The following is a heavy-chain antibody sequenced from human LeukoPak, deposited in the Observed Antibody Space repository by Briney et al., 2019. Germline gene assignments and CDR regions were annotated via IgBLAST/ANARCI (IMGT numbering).Heavy chain of an antibody. CDR3: AKDRGSSSSAYGMDV. J-gene: IGHJ6*02. V-gene: IGHV3-30*18. Sequence: GGSLRLSCAASGFTSSRYGMHWVRQAPGRGLEWVSLISYDGVTKYYADTVKGRFTISRDNSKNTLYVQMNSLRAEDTAVYYCAKDRGSSSSAYGMDVWGQGTTVTVSS. CDR2: ISYDGVTK. D-gene: IGHD6-13*01. CDR1: GFTSSRYG.